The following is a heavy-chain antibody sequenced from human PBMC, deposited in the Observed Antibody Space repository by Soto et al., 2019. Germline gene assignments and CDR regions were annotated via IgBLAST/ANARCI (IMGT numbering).Heavy chain of an antibody. CDR2: IIPIFGTA. D-gene: IGHD3-16*01. CDR3: ARMATFGSLNWFDP. V-gene: IGHV1-69*05. J-gene: IGHJ5*02. CDR1: GGTFSSYA. Sequence: ASVKVSCKASGGTFSSYAISWVRQAPGQGLEWMGGIIPIFGTANYAQKFQGRVTMTRDISIATAYMELSSLRSDDTAIYYCARMATFGSLNWFDPWGQGNLVTVYS.